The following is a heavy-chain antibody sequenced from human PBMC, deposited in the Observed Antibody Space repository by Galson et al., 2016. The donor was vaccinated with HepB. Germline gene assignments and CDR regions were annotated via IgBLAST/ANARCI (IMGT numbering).Heavy chain of an antibody. CDR1: GFTFGSYW. CDR3: ARGPGSFFDY. Sequence: SLRLSCAASGFTFGSYWMHWVRQAPGKGLEWVSRTNNDGTSATYADSVKGRFTISRDNTKNTLYLHMDTLRPEDTALYYCARGPGSFFDYWGQGSLVTVSS. V-gene: IGHV3-74*01. CDR2: TNNDGTSA. J-gene: IGHJ4*02. D-gene: IGHD1-26*01.